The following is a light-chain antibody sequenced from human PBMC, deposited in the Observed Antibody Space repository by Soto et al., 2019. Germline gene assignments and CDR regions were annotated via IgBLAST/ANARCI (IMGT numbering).Light chain of an antibody. V-gene: IGLV4-69*01. CDR1: SGHSSYA. Sequence: QLVLTQSPSASASLGASVKLTCTLSSGHSSYAIAWHQQQPQKGPRYLMKVDSDGSHIKGEGIPDRFSGSSSGAERYLTISSLQSEDEADYYCQTWGTGFVLIGGGTKLTVL. CDR2: VDSDGSH. J-gene: IGLJ2*01. CDR3: QTWGTGFVL.